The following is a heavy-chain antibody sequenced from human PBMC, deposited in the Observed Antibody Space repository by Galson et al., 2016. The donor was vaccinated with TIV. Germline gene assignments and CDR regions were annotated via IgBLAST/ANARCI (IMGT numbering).Heavy chain of an antibody. CDR1: GFDFSGYY. J-gene: IGHJ5*02. D-gene: IGHD2-2*01. V-gene: IGHV3-11*01. Sequence: SLRLSCAASGFDFSGYYMSWVRQAPGKGLEWISYIGSSGSPIVYADSVKGRFTISRDNAKNSVCLQMNSLRVEDTAVYYCARERILLSAAVPRTNWFDPWGQGTLVTVSS. CDR3: ARERILLSAAVPRTNWFDP. CDR2: IGSSGSPI.